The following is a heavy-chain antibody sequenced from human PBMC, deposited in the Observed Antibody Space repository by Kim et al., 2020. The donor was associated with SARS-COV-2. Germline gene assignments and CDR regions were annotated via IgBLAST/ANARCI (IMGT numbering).Heavy chain of an antibody. CDR3: TALTMALGWYFDL. CDR2: IKSKTDGGTT. CDR1: GFTFSNAW. Sequence: GGSLRLFCAASGFTFSNAWMSWVRQAPGKGLEWVGRIKSKTDGGTTDYAAPVKGRFTISRDDSKNTLYLQMNSLKTEDTAVYYCTALTMALGWYFDLWGRGTLVTVSS. J-gene: IGHJ2*01. D-gene: IGHD3-10*01. V-gene: IGHV3-15*01.